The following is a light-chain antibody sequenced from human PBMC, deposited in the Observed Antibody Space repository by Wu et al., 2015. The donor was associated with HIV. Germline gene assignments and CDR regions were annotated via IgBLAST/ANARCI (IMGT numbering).Light chain of an antibody. V-gene: IGKV3-15*01. J-gene: IGKJ5*01. Sequence: TLSCWASQSIGNRLAWYQQKPGQAPRLLIYGTSTRATDIPARFSGSGSGTYFTLTISSLQSEDFAVYYCQQYYDWPITFGQGTRLDIK. CDR1: QSIGNR. CDR2: GTS. CDR3: QQYYDWPIT.